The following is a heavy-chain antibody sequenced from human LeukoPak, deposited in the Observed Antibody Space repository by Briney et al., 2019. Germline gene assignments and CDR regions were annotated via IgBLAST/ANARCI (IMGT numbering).Heavy chain of an antibody. Sequence: GRSLRLSCAASGFTFSNYAMNWVRQAPGKGLEWVSTIGSSGGSTYYADSVKGRFTISRDNSKNTLYLQMNSLRAEDTAVYYCARETGSAVGSTDLDYWGQGTLVTVSS. D-gene: IGHD4-17*01. J-gene: IGHJ4*02. CDR1: GFTFSNYA. V-gene: IGHV3-23*01. CDR2: IGSSGGST. CDR3: ARETGSAVGSTDLDY.